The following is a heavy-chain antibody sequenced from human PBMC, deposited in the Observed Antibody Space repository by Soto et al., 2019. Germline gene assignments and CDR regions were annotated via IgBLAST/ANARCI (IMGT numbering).Heavy chain of an antibody. CDR2: IYYSGST. D-gene: IGHD2-15*01. V-gene: IGHV4-59*08. Sequence: SETLSLTCTVSGGSISSYYWSWIRQPPGKGLEWIGYIYYSGSTNYNPSLKSRVTISVDTSKNQFSLKLSSVTAADTAVYYCARQVHCSGGSCYRTTGWFDPWGQGTLVTVSS. CDR1: GGSISSYY. J-gene: IGHJ5*02. CDR3: ARQVHCSGGSCYRTTGWFDP.